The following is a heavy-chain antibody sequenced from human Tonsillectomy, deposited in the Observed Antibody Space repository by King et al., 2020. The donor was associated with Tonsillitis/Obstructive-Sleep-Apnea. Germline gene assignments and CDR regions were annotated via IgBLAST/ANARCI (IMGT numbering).Heavy chain of an antibody. CDR2: ISGSGGST. J-gene: IGHJ4*02. CDR1: GFXFSSYA. D-gene: IGHD2-21*01. Sequence: EVQLVEXXGGLVQPGGSLRLSCAASGFXFSSYAMXWVRQAPGKGLEWVSTISGSGGSTFYADSVKGRFNISRDNSKNTLFLQMNSLRAEDTAEYYCAXPRXXXXXXXVIAXXTYXXDYXXXXTXVT. V-gene: IGHV3-23*04. CDR3: AXPRXXXXXXXVIAXXTYXXDY.